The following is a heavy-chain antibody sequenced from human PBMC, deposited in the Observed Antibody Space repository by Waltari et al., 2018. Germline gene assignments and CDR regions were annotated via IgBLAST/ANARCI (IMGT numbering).Heavy chain of an antibody. V-gene: IGHV4-34*01. J-gene: IGHJ4*02. CDR2: INHSGRT. CDR1: GGSFSGYY. Sequence: QVQLQQWGAGLLKPSETLSLTCAVYGGSFSGYYWSWIRQPPGKGLEWIGEINHSGRTNYNPALKSRVTIAVDTANNQFSLKLSSVTAAGTAVYYCARGHRYRSSSGRGYFDYWCQGTLVTVSS. CDR3: ARGHRYRSSSGRGYFDY. D-gene: IGHD6-6*01.